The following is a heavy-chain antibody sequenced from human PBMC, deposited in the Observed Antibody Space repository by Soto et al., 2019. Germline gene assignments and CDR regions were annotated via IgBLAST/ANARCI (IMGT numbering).Heavy chain of an antibody. CDR2: IIPILGIA. CDR3: ARDRDIVVVVAATRSGMDV. V-gene: IGHV1-69*08. Sequence: QVQLVQSGAEVKKPGSSVKVSCKASGGTFSSYTISWVRQAPGQGLEWMGRIIPILGIANYAQKFQGRVTITADKSASTAYMELSSRRSEDTAVYYCARDRDIVVVVAATRSGMDVWGQGTTVTVSS. CDR1: GGTFSSYT. D-gene: IGHD2-15*01. J-gene: IGHJ6*02.